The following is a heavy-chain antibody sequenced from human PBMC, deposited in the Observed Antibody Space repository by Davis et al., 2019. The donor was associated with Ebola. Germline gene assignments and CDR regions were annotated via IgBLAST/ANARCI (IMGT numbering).Heavy chain of an antibody. Sequence: ASVKVSCKASGYTFISYEVNWVRKAPDQGPEWMGWMNPNSGDTGYPQKFKGRVTMTRDTSTSTAYMELSSLRSEDTAVYYCARSIFTATGYYYYYGMDVWGQGTTVTVSS. V-gene: IGHV1-8*01. D-gene: IGHD2-15*01. CDR2: MNPNSGDT. J-gene: IGHJ6*02. CDR3: ARSIFTATGYYYYYGMDV. CDR1: GYTFISYE.